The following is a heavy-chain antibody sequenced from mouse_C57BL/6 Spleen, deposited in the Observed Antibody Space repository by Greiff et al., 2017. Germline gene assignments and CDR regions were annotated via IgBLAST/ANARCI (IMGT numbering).Heavy chain of an antibody. Sequence: VQLQESGAELARPGASVKLSCKASGYTFTSYGISWVKQRTGQGLEWIGEIYPRSGNTYYNEKFKGKATLTADKSSSTAYMELRSLTSEDSAVYFCATFDGSYAMDYWGQGTSVTVSS. D-gene: IGHD2-3*01. V-gene: IGHV1-81*01. CDR2: IYPRSGNT. CDR1: GYTFTSYG. CDR3: ATFDGSYAMDY. J-gene: IGHJ4*01.